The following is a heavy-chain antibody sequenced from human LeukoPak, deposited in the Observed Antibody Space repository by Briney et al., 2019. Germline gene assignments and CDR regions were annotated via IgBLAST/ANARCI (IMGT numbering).Heavy chain of an antibody. CDR2: ISGSGGST. J-gene: IGHJ3*02. V-gene: IGHV3-23*01. Sequence: GWSLRLSCAASGFTFSTYAMSWVRQAPGKGLEWVSAISGSGGSTYYADSVKGRFTISRDNSKNTLYLQMNSLRAEDTAVYYCAKCVWFGELPHDAFDMWGQGTMVTVSS. D-gene: IGHD3-10*01. CDR1: GFTFSTYA. CDR3: AKCVWFGELPHDAFDM.